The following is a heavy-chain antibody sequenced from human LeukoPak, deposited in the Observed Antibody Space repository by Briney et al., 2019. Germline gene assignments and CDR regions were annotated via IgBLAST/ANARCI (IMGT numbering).Heavy chain of an antibody. CDR3: AKDEAYYYDSSGYYTGDY. V-gene: IGHV3-30*18. CDR2: ISCYGNNK. Sequence: GGSLRLSCAASGFTFSSYGMPWVRQAPGKGLEWVAVISCYGNNKYYADSVKGRFTISRDNSKNTLYLQMNSLRAEDTAVYYCAKDEAYYYDSSGYYTGDYWGQGTLVTVSS. J-gene: IGHJ4*02. D-gene: IGHD3-22*01. CDR1: GFTFSSYG.